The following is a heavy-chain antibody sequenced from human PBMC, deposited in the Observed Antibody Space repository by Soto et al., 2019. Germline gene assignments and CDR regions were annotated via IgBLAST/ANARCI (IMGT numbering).Heavy chain of an antibody. V-gene: IGHV3-23*01. CDR1: GFTFSNCV. J-gene: IGHJ4*02. Sequence: EVHLLESGGVLVQPGESLRLSCETSGFTFSNCVMPWVRQAPGTGLEWVSVITKTGDTDYADSVKGRFTISRDNSKNTVYLQMNSLRAEDTAVYYCAKGLLNGRWYAADWGQGTLVTVSS. CDR2: ITKTGDT. D-gene: IGHD6-13*01. CDR3: AKGLLNGRWYAAD.